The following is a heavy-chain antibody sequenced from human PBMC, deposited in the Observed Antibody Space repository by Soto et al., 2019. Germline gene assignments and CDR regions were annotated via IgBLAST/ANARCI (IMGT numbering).Heavy chain of an antibody. V-gene: IGHV4-59*01. CDR3: ARVVVTMIRGVIHSSWFDP. CDR2: IYYTGST. CDR1: GGSISSYY. J-gene: IGHJ5*02. D-gene: IGHD3-10*01. Sequence: QVQLQESGPELVKPSETLSLTCTVSGGSISSYYWSWIRQPPGKGLEWIGYIYYTGSTNYNPSLQSRVTISVDTSKNPLSLKLSSVTAADTAVYYCARVVVTMIRGVIHSSWFDPWGQGTLVTVSS.